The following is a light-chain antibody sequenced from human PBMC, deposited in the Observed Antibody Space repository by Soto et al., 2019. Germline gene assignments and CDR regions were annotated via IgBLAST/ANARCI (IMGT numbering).Light chain of an antibody. J-gene: IGLJ3*02. CDR1: SSDVGSNNV. Sequence: QSAPTQPASVSGSPGQSITISCTGTSSDVGSNNVVSWYQQHPGKVPKVMVYEDSKRPSGVSNRFSGSKSGNTASLTISGLQAEDEADYYCCSYAGSGTGVFGGGTKLTVL. CDR3: CSYAGSGTGV. V-gene: IGLV2-23*01. CDR2: EDS.